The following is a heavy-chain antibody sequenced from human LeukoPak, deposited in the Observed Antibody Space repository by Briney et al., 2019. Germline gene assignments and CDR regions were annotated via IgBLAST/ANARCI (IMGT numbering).Heavy chain of an antibody. D-gene: IGHD2-15*01. Sequence: GGSLRLSCAASGFTFSSYEMNWVRQAPGKGLEWVSYISSSGSTIYHADSVKGRFTISRDNAKNSLHLQMNSLRTEDTAVYYCARVLGSDHINGYFDSWGRGTLVTVSS. CDR2: ISSSGSTI. J-gene: IGHJ4*01. CDR3: ARVLGSDHINGYFDS. V-gene: IGHV3-48*03. CDR1: GFTFSSYE.